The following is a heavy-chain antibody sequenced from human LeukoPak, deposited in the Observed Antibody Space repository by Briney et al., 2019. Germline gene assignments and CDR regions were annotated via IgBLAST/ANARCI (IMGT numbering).Heavy chain of an antibody. Sequence: PSETLSLTCAVYGGSFSGYHWSWIRQPPGKGLEWIGEINHSGSTNYNPSLKSRVTISVDTSKNQFSLKLSSVTAADTAVYYCARDRQLGIVWYFDLWGRGTLVTVSS. CDR3: ARDRQLGIVWYFDL. D-gene: IGHD7-27*01. V-gene: IGHV4-34*01. CDR1: GGSFSGYH. CDR2: INHSGST. J-gene: IGHJ2*01.